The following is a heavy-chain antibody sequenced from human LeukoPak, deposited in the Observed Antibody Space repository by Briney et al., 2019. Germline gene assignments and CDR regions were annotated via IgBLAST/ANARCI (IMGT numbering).Heavy chain of an antibody. V-gene: IGHV1-2*06. CDR1: GYTFTVYY. CDR2: INPNSGGT. CDR3: ARGRYDSSPPDS. D-gene: IGHD3-22*01. J-gene: IGHJ4*02. Sequence: ASVTVSCTASGYTFTVYYMHWVRQAPGQGLEWMGRINPNSGGTNYAQKFQGRVTMTRDTSTSTAYMELSRLRSDDTAVYYCARGRYDSSPPDSWGQGTLVTVSS.